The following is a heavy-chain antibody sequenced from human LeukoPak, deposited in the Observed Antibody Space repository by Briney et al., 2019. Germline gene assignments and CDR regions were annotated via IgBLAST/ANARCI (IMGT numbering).Heavy chain of an antibody. D-gene: IGHD5-24*01. CDR3: AKDDAWLQYGN. V-gene: IGHV3-23*01. CDR1: GFTFSSYG. Sequence: GGSLRLSCAASGFTFSSYGMNWVRQAPGKGLEWVSAISGSGGSAYYADSVKGRFTISRDNSKNTLYLQMNSLRAEDTAVYYCAKDDAWLQYGNWGRGTLVTVSS. CDR2: ISGSGGSA. J-gene: IGHJ4*02.